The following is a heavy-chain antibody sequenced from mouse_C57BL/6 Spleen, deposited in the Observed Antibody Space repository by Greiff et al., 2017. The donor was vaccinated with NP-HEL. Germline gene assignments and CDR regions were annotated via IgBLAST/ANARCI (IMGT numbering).Heavy chain of an antibody. V-gene: IGHV1-81*01. CDR1: GYTFPCSG. Sequence: LPPSFAELSPPGASVHLSCTASGYTFPCSGICWVMQRPCQRLVWIGALYPRSGYTYYNEKFKGTATLTSDKSSSTAYMELRSLTSEDAAVYFCARKGGTTVDAMDYWGQGTSVTVSS. D-gene: IGHD1-1*01. J-gene: IGHJ4*01. CDR2: LYPRSGYT. CDR3: ARKGGTTVDAMDY.